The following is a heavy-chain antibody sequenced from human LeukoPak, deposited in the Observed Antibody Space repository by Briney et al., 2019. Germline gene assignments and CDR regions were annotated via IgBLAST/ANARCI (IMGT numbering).Heavy chain of an antibody. V-gene: IGHV4-59*01. CDR2: IYYSGST. D-gene: IGHD6-19*01. J-gene: IGHJ4*02. Sequence: SETLSLTCTVSGGSISSYYWSWIRQPPGKGLEWIAYIYYSGSTNYNPSLKSRVTIPVDTSKNQFSLKLNSVTAADTAVYYCARDRRIAVAGGSFDYWGQGTLVTVSS. CDR3: ARDRRIAVAGGSFDY. CDR1: GGSISSYY.